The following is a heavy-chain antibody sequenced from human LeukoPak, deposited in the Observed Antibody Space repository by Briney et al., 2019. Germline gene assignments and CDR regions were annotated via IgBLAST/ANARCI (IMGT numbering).Heavy chain of an antibody. CDR2: ISAYNGNT. D-gene: IGHD4-17*01. CDR3: ARDNFRAVTAVY. Sequence: ASVKVSCEASGYTFTSYGISWVRRAPGQGLEWMGWISAYNGNTNYAQKLQGRVTMTTDTSTSTAYMELRSLRSDDTAVYYCARDNFRAVTAVYWGQGTLVTVSS. J-gene: IGHJ4*02. CDR1: GYTFTSYG. V-gene: IGHV1-18*01.